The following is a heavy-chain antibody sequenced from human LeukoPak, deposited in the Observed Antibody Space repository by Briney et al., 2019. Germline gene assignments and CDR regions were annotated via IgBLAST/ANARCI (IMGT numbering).Heavy chain of an antibody. J-gene: IGHJ6*02. V-gene: IGHV3-33*08. Sequence: GRSLRLSCAASGFTFSSYAMHWVRQAPGKGLEWVAAIWYDGSNKYYADSVKGRFTISRDNSKNTLYLQMNSLRAEDTAVYYCARDSWGGDYGFYYGMDVWGQGTTVTVSS. CDR2: IWYDGSNK. D-gene: IGHD4-17*01. CDR1: GFTFSSYA. CDR3: ARDSWGGDYGFYYGMDV.